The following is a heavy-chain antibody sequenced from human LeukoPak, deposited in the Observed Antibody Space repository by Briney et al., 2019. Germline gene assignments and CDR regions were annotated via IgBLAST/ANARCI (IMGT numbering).Heavy chain of an antibody. J-gene: IGHJ4*02. CDR2: IHSDGSST. CDR1: GFTFSSYW. CDR3: ARTPSSSRFDY. V-gene: IGHV3-74*01. Sequence: GGSLRLSCAASGFTFSSYWMHWVRQAPGKGLVWVSRIHSDGSSTNYADSVKGRFTISRDNAKNSLYLQMNSLRAEDTAVYYCARTPSSSRFDYWGQGTLVTVSS. D-gene: IGHD6-6*01.